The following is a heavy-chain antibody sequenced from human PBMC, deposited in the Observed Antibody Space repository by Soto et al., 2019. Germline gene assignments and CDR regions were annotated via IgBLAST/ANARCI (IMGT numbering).Heavy chain of an antibody. CDR2: IIPIFGTA. J-gene: IGHJ6*02. D-gene: IGHD3-3*01. CDR3: ARISKGHDFWSGYPPKSLGMDV. CDR1: GGTFSSYA. V-gene: IGHV1-69*06. Sequence: GASVKVSCKASGGTFSSYAISWVRQAPGQGLEWMGGIIPIFGTANYAQKFQGRVTISVDTSKNQFSLKLSSVTAADTAVYYCARISKGHDFWSGYPPKSLGMDVWGQGTTVTVSS.